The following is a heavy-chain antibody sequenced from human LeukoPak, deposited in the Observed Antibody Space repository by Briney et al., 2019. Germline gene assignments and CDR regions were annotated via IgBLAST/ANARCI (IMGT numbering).Heavy chain of an antibody. D-gene: IGHD4-17*01. Sequence: PGGYLRLSCAASGFTFSSYSMNWVRQAPGKGLEWVSSISSSSSYIYYADSVKGRFTISRDNAKNSLYLQMNSLRAEDTAVYYCARDGDYGDYYYYYYMDVWGKGTTVTVSS. CDR2: ISSSSSYI. V-gene: IGHV3-21*01. CDR1: GFTFSSYS. CDR3: ARDGDYGDYYYYYYMDV. J-gene: IGHJ6*03.